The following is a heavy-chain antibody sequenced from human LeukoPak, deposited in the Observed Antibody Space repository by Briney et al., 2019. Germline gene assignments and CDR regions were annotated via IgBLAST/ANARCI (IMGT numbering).Heavy chain of an antibody. Sequence: GGSLRLSCAASGFTFDDYSIHWVRQAPGKGLEWVSFISWDGVSTYYADSVKGRFTISRDNSKNSLYLQMNSLRTEDAALYYCAKGNAYSDYYMDVWGKGTTVTVSS. CDR2: ISWDGVST. CDR1: GFTFDDYS. CDR3: AKGNAYSDYYMDV. D-gene: IGHD1-1*01. V-gene: IGHV3-43*01. J-gene: IGHJ6*03.